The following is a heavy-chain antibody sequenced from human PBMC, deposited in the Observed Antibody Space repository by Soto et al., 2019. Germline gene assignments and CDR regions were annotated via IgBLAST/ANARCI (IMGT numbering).Heavy chain of an antibody. CDR1: GFTVSSKY. D-gene: IGHD6-19*01. CDR2: IYGGGTT. CDR3: VQTTGWPGFDF. J-gene: IGHJ4*02. Sequence: GESLKISCAASGFTVSSKYMTWVRQAPGKGLEWVSVIYGGGTTYYADSVKGRFTISRDNSKNTLYLQMNSLRAEDTAVYYCVQTTGWPGFDFWGQGTLVTVSS. V-gene: IGHV3-53*01.